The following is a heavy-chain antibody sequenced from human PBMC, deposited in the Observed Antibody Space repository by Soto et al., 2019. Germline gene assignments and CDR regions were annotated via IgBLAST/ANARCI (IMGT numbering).Heavy chain of an antibody. Sequence: SGGSLRLSCAASGFSFSDYNMNWVRQAPGKGLEWVSAISSSGNTIYYADSVKGRFTISRDNAKNSLYLQMNSLRVEDTAVYYCAGGGFDYWGQGTLVTVSS. CDR2: ISSSGNTI. D-gene: IGHD1-26*01. CDR1: GFSFSDYN. V-gene: IGHV3-48*04. CDR3: AGGGFDY. J-gene: IGHJ4*02.